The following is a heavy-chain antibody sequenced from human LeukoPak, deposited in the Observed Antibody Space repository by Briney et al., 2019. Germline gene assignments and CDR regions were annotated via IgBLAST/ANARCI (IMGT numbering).Heavy chain of an antibody. CDR1: GYTFTGYY. D-gene: IGHD3-10*01. Sequence: ASVKVSRKASGYTFTGYYMHWVRQAPGQGLEWMGWINPNSGGTNYAQKFQGRVTMTRDTSISTAYMELSRLRSDDAAVYYCARAGTMVRGVIHFDYWGQGTLVTVSS. J-gene: IGHJ4*02. CDR2: INPNSGGT. V-gene: IGHV1-2*02. CDR3: ARAGTMVRGVIHFDY.